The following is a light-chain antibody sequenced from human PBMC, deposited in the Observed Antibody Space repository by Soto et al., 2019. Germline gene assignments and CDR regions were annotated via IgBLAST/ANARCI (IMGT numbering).Light chain of an antibody. J-gene: IGLJ2*01. CDR1: SSDVGGYNY. CDR3: SSHTSTSTVV. CDR2: EVS. Sequence: QSALTQPTSVSGSPGQSITISCTGTSSDVGGYNYVSWYRHHPGKAPELMIYEVSHRPSGVSNRFSGSKSGNTASLTISGLQAEDEADYYCSSHTSTSTVVFGGGTKLTVL. V-gene: IGLV2-14*01.